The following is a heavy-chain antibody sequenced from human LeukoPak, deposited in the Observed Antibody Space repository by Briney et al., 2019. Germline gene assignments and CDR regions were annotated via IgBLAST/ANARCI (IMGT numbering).Heavy chain of an antibody. CDR3: ARRGGDFWSGYFDY. J-gene: IGHJ4*02. CDR1: GYSISSGYY. CDR2: IYHSGST. D-gene: IGHD3-3*01. Sequence: SDTLSLTCAVSGYSISSGYYWGWIRQPPGKGLEWIRSIYHSGSTYYNPSLKSRVTISVGTSKNQFSMKRSYVTAADTAVYYCARRGGDFWSGYFDYWGQGTLVTVSS. V-gene: IGHV4-38-2*01.